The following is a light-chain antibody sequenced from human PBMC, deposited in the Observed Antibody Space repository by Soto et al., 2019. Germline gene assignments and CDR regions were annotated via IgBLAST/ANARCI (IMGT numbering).Light chain of an antibody. Sequence: IVLTQSPGTLSLSPGERTTLSCRASQSVSSDFLAWYQQKPGQAPRLLIYDASNRATGIPDRFSGSGSGTDFTLTISRLEPEDFAVYYCQQYGSSPRTFGQGTKVEIK. CDR1: QSVSSDF. J-gene: IGKJ1*01. CDR3: QQYGSSPRT. CDR2: DAS. V-gene: IGKV3-20*01.